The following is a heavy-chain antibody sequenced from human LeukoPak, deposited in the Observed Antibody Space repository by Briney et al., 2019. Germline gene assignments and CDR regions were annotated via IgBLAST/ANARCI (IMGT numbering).Heavy chain of an antibody. V-gene: IGHV4-4*07. Sequence: PSETLSLTCTVSGGSISSYYWSWIRQPAGNGLEWIGRIYTSGSTNHNPSLKSRVTMSVDTSKNQFSLKLSSVTAADTAVYYCASETGDYGVVFDLWGRGTLVTVSS. CDR1: GGSISSYY. D-gene: IGHD4-17*01. CDR3: ASETGDYGVVFDL. J-gene: IGHJ2*01. CDR2: IYTSGST.